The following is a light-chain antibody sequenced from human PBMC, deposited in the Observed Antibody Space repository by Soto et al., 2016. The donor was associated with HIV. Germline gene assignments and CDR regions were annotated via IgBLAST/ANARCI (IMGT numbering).Light chain of an antibody. J-gene: IGKJ1*01. CDR1: QNINNW. Sequence: DIQMTQSPSTLSASVGDRVTITCRASQNINNWLAWYQQKPGKVPKLLIYMTSTLETGVPSRFSGSGSGTEFTLTISSLQPDDFATYYCQQCNTYLWTFGQGTKVDIK. CDR2: MTS. V-gene: IGKV1-5*03. CDR3: QQCNTYLWT.